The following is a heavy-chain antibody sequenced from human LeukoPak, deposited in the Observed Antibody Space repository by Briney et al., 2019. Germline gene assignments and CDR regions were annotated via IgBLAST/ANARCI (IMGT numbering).Heavy chain of an antibody. CDR3: AREPAAADY. Sequence: SETLSLTCTVSGGSISSSTYYWGWIRQPPGKGLEWIGSIYYGGSTYYNPSLKGRVTISVDTSKNQFSLRLTSVTAADTAVYYCAREPAAADYWGQGTLVTVSS. CDR1: GGSISSSTYY. J-gene: IGHJ4*02. CDR2: IYYGGST. D-gene: IGHD2-2*01. V-gene: IGHV4-39*07.